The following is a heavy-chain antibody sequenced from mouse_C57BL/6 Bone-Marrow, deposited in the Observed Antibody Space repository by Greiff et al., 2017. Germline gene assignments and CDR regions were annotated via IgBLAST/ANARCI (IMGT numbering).Heavy chain of an antibody. CDR2: IDPSDSYT. CDR1: GYPFTSYW. D-gene: IGHD1-1*01. Sequence: QVQLQQPGAELVMPGASVKLSCKASGYPFTSYWMHWVKQRPGQGLEWIGEIDPSDSYTNYNQKFKGKSTLTVDKSSSTAYMQLSRLTSEDSAVYYCARDWGDGSSWGDWYFDVWGTGTTVTVSS. J-gene: IGHJ1*03. V-gene: IGHV1-69*01. CDR3: ARDWGDGSSWGDWYFDV.